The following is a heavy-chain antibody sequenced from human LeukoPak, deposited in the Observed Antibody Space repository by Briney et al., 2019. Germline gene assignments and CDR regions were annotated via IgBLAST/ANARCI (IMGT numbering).Heavy chain of an antibody. CDR2: IYYSGST. V-gene: IGHV4-39*02. CDR1: GAPFSSIAYN. Sequence: SETLSLTCTVSGAPFSSIAYNWGCIRQAQGKERGWNGSIYYSGSTYFNPSLKSRVTISIETSKNQFSLRLSSVSAAETAVYYCARERVFGVVINRLDNWGQGTLVTVSS. CDR3: ARERVFGVVINRLDN. J-gene: IGHJ4*02. D-gene: IGHD3-3*01.